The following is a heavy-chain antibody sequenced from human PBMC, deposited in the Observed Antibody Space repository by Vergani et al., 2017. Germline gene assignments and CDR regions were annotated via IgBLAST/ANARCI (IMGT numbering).Heavy chain of an antibody. Sequence: EVQLLESGGGLVQPGGSLRLSCAASGFTFSSYAMSWVRQAPGKGLEWVSAISGSGGSTYYADSVKGRFTIARDNSKNTLYLQMNSLRAEDTAVYYCAKDQSRELRTFDYWGQGTLVTVSS. D-gene: IGHD1-7*01. V-gene: IGHV3-23*01. J-gene: IGHJ4*02. CDR3: AKDQSRELRTFDY. CDR2: ISGSGGST. CDR1: GFTFSSYA.